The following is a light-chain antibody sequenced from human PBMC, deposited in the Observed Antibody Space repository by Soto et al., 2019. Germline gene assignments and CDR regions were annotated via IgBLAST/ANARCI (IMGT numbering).Light chain of an antibody. Sequence: DVQMTQSPSSQSASVGDRVTITCQASQDIDNHLNWFQQKPGKAPKLLIYDASNLQTGVSSRFSGSGSGTHFTFTISSLHPEDIATYYCQHFHTLPYSFGLGTKLEIK. CDR1: QDIDNH. J-gene: IGKJ2*03. CDR3: QHFHTLPYS. CDR2: DAS. V-gene: IGKV1-33*01.